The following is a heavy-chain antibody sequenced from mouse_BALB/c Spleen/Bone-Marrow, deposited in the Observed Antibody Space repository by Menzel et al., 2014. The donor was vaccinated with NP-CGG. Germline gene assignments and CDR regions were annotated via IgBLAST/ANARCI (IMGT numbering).Heavy chain of an antibody. V-gene: IGHV5-12-1*01. CDR2: ISSGGGST. J-gene: IGHJ3*01. CDR3: ARHDYYGNPFAY. CDR1: GFAFSRYD. D-gene: IGHD2-1*01. Sequence: EVMLVESGGGLVKPGGSLKLSCAASGFAFSRYDMSWVRQTPEKRLEWVAYISSGGGSTYYPDTVKGRFTLSRDNAKNTLYLQMSSLKSEDTAMYYCARHDYYGNPFAYWGQGTLVTVSA.